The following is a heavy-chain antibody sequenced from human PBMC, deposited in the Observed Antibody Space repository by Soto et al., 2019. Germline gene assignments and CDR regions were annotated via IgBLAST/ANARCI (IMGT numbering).Heavy chain of an antibody. Sequence: GASVKVSCKASGGTFSSYAISWVRQAPGQGLEWMGGIIPIFGTANYAQKFQGRVTITADESTSTAYMELSSLRSEDTAVYYCARDRDPVRYFDWLSSRPDAFDIWGQGTMVTVS. CDR1: GGTFSSYA. V-gene: IGHV1-69*13. CDR2: IIPIFGTA. D-gene: IGHD3-9*01. J-gene: IGHJ3*02. CDR3: ARDRDPVRYFDWLSSRPDAFDI.